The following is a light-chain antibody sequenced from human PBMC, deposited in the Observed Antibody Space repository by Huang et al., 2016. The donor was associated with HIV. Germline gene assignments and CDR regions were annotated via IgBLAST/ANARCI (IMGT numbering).Light chain of an antibody. J-gene: IGKJ2*01. V-gene: IGKV3-15*01. CDR3: QHYTNWPWFT. CDR1: QSVSSN. CDR2: GAS. Sequence: EIVMTQSPATLSVSPGERATLSCRASQSVSSNLAWYQQKPGQAPRRLIYGASTRATVIPARFSGSGSGTEFTLTISSLQSEDFAVYYCQHYTNWPWFTFGQGTKLDIK.